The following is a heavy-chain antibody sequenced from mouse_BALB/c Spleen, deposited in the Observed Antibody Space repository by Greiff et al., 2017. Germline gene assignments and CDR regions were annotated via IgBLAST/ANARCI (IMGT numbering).Heavy chain of an antibody. J-gene: IGHJ1*01. CDR3: ARSGYYGSRGNFDV. CDR2: ISSGSSTI. CDR1: GFTFSSFG. D-gene: IGHD1-1*01. V-gene: IGHV5-17*02. Sequence: DVQLQESGGGLVQPGGSRKLSCAASGFTFSSFGMHWVRQAPEKGLEWVAYISSGSSTIYYADTVKGRFTISRDNPKNTLFLQMTSLRSEDTAMYYCARSGYYGSRGNFDVWGAGTTVTVSS.